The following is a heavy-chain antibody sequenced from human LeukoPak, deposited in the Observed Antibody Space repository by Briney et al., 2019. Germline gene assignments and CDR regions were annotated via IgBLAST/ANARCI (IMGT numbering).Heavy chain of an antibody. Sequence: GGSLRLSCAASGFTFSSYSMNWVRQAPGKGLEWVSSISSSSSYIYYADSVKGRFTISRDNAKNSLYLQINSLRAEDTAVYYCARAHNWKYGSFDFWGQGTLVTVSS. CDR1: GFTFSSYS. J-gene: IGHJ4*02. CDR2: ISSSSSYI. CDR3: ARAHNWKYGSFDF. V-gene: IGHV3-21*01. D-gene: IGHD1-7*01.